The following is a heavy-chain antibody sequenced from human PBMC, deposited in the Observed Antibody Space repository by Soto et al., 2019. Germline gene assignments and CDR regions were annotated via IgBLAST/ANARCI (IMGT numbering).Heavy chain of an antibody. D-gene: IGHD1-26*01. CDR3: ASTYYTGDSGPYDY. J-gene: IGHJ4*02. Sequence: QVQLQESGPGLVKPSQTLSLTCTVSGDSISSGGYYWSWIRQHPGKGLKWIGYIYYSGTTYYNPSLESRVSISADTSENQFSLKVKSVTVADTAVYYCASTYYTGDSGPYDYWGQGTLVTVSS. V-gene: IGHV4-31*03. CDR1: GDSISSGGYY. CDR2: IYYSGTT.